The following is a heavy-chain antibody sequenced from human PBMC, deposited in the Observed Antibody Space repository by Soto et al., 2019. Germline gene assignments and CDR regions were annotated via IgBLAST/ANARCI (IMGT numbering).Heavy chain of an antibody. CDR1: GCSISSYY. J-gene: IGHJ6*02. Sequence: LSLTWTVSGCSISSYYWSWIRQPPGKGLEWIGYIYYSGSTNYNPSLKSRVTISVDTSKNQFSLKLSSVTAADTAVYYCARASSYYDFWSGYYTGHFGMDVWGQGTTVTVSS. D-gene: IGHD3-3*01. CDR2: IYYSGST. CDR3: ARASSYYDFWSGYYTGHFGMDV. V-gene: IGHV4-59*01.